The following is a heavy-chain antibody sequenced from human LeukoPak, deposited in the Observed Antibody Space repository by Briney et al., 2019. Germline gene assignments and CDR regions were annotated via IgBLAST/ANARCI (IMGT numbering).Heavy chain of an antibody. CDR3: AREKYTYGRAFYFEY. CDR1: GYTFSNYG. Sequence: GASVKVSCKASGYTFSNYGISWVRQAPGQGLEWVGWISAHTGKTNYAQKVQGRVTMTTDTSTSTAYMDLRSLRPDDTAVYYCAREKYTYGRAFYFEYWGRGTLVSVSS. D-gene: IGHD5-18*01. CDR2: ISAHTGKT. V-gene: IGHV1-18*01. J-gene: IGHJ4*02.